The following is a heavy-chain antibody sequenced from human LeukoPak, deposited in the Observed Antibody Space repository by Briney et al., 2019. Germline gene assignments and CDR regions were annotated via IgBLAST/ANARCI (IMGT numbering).Heavy chain of an antibody. J-gene: IGHJ4*02. CDR2: IYTSGST. D-gene: IGHD3-10*01. CDR1: GGSISSGSYY. V-gene: IGHV4-61*02. Sequence: SSQTLSLTCTVSGGSISSGSYYWSWIRQPAGKGLEWIGRIYTSGSTNYNPSLKIRVIISVDTSKNQFSLKLSSVTAADTAVYYCAREGVSPSVVRGVIYWGQGTLVTVSS. CDR3: AREGVSPSVVRGVIY.